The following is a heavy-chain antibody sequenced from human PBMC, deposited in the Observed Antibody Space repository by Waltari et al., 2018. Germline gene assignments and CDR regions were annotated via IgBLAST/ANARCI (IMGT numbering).Heavy chain of an antibody. D-gene: IGHD6-25*01. J-gene: IGHJ4*02. CDR3: AEEGNTTAGLFDS. V-gene: IGHV4-38-2*02. CDR2: IYHTGIS. CDR1: GHSVNNDFY. Sequence: QVQLRESGPGLVRSSETLSLTCTVSGHSVNNDFYWAWIRQSPGGGLEWIASIYHTGISHYNSSLKSRVSISTDMSTKQFFLTLTHLTAADTAVYYCAEEGNTTAGLFDSWGQGTLVTVSS.